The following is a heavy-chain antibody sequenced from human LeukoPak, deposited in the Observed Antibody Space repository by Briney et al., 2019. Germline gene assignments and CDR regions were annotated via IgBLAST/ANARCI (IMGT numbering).Heavy chain of an antibody. CDR3: ARDPKSAVAADWFDP. J-gene: IGHJ5*01. CDR1: GGSISSSNW. Sequence: PSGTLSLTCAVSGGSISSSNWWSWVRQPPGKGLEWIGEIYHSGSTNYNPSLKSRVTISVDKSKNQFSLKLSSVTAADTAVYYCARDPKSAVAADWFDPWGQGTLVTVSS. D-gene: IGHD6-19*01. V-gene: IGHV4-4*02. CDR2: IYHSGST.